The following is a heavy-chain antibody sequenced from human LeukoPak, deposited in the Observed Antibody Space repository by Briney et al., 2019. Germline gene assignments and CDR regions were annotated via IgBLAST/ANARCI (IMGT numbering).Heavy chain of an antibody. V-gene: IGHV4-61*02. Sequence: SETLSLTCTVSGGSISSGSYYWSWIRQPAGKGLEWIGRIYTSGSTNYNPSLKSRVTMSVDTSKNQFSLKLSSVTAADTAVYYCARELSSSWYSLYYWGQGTLVTVSS. D-gene: IGHD6-13*01. CDR1: GGSISSGSYY. CDR3: ARELSSSWYSLYY. J-gene: IGHJ4*02. CDR2: IYTSGST.